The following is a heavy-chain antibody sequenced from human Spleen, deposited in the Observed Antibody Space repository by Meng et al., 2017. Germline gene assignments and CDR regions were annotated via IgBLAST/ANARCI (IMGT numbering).Heavy chain of an antibody. V-gene: IGHV1-8*01. CDR1: GYSFTNLD. CDR3: AHGWGQQLVPFDY. CDR2: MNPNSGNT. J-gene: IGHJ4*02. D-gene: IGHD6-13*01. Sequence: QVQLVQSGAEVKKPGASVKVSCKASGYSFTNLDINWVRQATGQGLEWMGWMNPNSGNTGYAQKFQGRVTITKDTSKNQVVLTMTNMDPVDTATYYCAHGWGQQLVPFDYWGQGTLVTVSS.